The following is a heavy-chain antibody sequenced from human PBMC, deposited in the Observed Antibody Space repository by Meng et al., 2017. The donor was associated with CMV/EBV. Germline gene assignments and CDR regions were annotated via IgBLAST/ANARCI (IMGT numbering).Heavy chain of an antibody. J-gene: IGHJ4*02. CDR3: ARIRVNWNYGELGY. CDR1: GFTFSSYW. D-gene: IGHD1-7*01. V-gene: IGHV3-7*03. Sequence: GESLKISCAASGFTFSSYWMSWVRQAPGKGLEWVANIKQDGSEKYYVDSVKGRFTISRDNSKNTLYLQMNSLRAEDTAVYYCARIRVNWNYGELGYWGQGTLVTVSS. CDR2: IKQDGSEK.